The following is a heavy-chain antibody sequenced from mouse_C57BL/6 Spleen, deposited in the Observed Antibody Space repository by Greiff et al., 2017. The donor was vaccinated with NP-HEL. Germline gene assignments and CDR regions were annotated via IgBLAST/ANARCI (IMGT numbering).Heavy chain of an antibody. Sequence: VQLQQSGPELVKPGASVKISCKASGYAFSSSWMNWVKQRPGKGLEWIGRIYPGDGDTNYNGKFKGKATLTADKSSSTAYMQLSSLTSEDSAVYFCARSNGSSPAWFADWGQGTLVTVSA. D-gene: IGHD1-1*01. J-gene: IGHJ3*01. CDR2: IYPGDGDT. CDR3: ARSNGSSPAWFAD. V-gene: IGHV1-82*01. CDR1: GYAFSSSW.